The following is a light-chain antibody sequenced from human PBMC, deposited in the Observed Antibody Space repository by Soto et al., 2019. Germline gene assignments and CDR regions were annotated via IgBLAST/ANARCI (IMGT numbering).Light chain of an antibody. Sequence: QSVLTQPPSVSAAPGQKVTISCSGSSSNIGNNYVSWYQQLPGAATKRLIYDNNKRPSGMPDRFSGSKSGTSATLGITGLQTGDEADYDCGTWDSSVSAVVFGGGTKLTVL. CDR2: DNN. CDR1: SSNIGNNY. V-gene: IGLV1-51*01. J-gene: IGLJ2*01. CDR3: GTWDSSVSAVV.